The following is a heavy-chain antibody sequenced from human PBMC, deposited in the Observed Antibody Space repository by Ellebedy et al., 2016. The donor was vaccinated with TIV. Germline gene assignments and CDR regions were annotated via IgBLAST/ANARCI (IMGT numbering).Heavy chain of an antibody. CDR2: ISIDGTT. J-gene: IGHJ4*02. CDR3: ARQAGSNYFLIED. CDR1: EFTFSSYV. D-gene: IGHD4-11*01. V-gene: IGHV3-66*04. Sequence: PGGSLRLSCAASEFTFSSYVMSWVRQAPGGGLEWVSVISIDGTTYYGDSVKGRFTISRDTSKNTVHLQMNSLRVEDTAVYYCARQAGSNYFLIEDWGQGTLVTVSS.